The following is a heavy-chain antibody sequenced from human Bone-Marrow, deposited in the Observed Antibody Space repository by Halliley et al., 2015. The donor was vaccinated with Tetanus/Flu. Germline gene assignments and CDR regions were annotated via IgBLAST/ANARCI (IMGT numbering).Heavy chain of an antibody. V-gene: IGHV5-51*01. J-gene: IGHJ4*02. CDR3: ARTTGGNSGGYVY. Sequence: QLVQSGAEVKKPGESVKISCQATGYRFSNYWIAWVRQMPGKGLEWMGIIYPGDSDTTYSPSFRGQFSISADMSITTAYLQLNSLGASDTAIYYCARTTGGNSGGYVYWGQGTLVTVSS. CDR1: GYRFSNYW. D-gene: IGHD1-26*01. CDR2: IYPGDSDT.